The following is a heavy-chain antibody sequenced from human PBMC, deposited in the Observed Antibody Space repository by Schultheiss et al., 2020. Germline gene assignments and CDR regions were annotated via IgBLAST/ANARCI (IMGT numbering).Heavy chain of an antibody. D-gene: IGHD6-13*01. CDR3: ARASRVIAAAGTFYYYYMDV. CDR2: ISYDGNNK. CDR1: GFTFNNYG. Sequence: GGSLRLSCAASGFTFNNYGMHWVRQAPGKGLEWVAIISYDGNNKFYADSVKGRFTISRDKSKNTLYLQMNSLRAEDTAVYYCARASRVIAAAGTFYYYYMDVWGKGTTVTVSS. J-gene: IGHJ6*03. V-gene: IGHV3-30*03.